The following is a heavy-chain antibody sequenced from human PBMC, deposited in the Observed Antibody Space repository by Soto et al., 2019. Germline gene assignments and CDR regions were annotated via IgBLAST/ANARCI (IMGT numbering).Heavy chain of an antibody. CDR3: ARAHYGDYGYGMDV. J-gene: IGHJ6*02. D-gene: IGHD4-17*01. V-gene: IGHV4-30-2*01. CDR1: GGSISSGGYS. Sequence: QLQLQESGSGLVKPSQTLSLTCAVSGGSISSGGYSWSWIRQPPGKGLEWIGYIYHSGYTYYNPSLKSRVTRSVDRSKNHFYMKLSSVTAADTAVYYCARAHYGDYGYGMDVWGQGTTVTVSS. CDR2: IYHSGYT.